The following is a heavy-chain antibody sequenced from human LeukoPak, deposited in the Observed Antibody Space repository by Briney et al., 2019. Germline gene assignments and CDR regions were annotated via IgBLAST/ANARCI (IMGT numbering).Heavy chain of an antibody. CDR1: GFTFSSYS. V-gene: IGHV3-21*01. CDR3: ARFAAGGSYYYYMDV. D-gene: IGHD6-25*01. Sequence: GGSLRLSCAASGFTFSSYSMNWVRQAPGKGLEWVSSISSSSSYIYYADSVKGRFTISRDNAKNSLYLQMNSRRADDTAVYYCARFAAGGSYYYYMDVWGKGTTVTVSS. J-gene: IGHJ6*03. CDR2: ISSSSSYI.